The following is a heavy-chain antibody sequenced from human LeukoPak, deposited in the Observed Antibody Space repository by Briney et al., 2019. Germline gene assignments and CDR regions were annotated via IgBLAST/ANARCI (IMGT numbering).Heavy chain of an antibody. Sequence: GGSLRLSCAASGFTFSSYAMSWVRQAPGKGLEWVSAISDSGGSTYDADSVKGRFTISRDNSKNTLYLQMNSLRAEDTAVYYCARLGVVGTGNWFDPWGQGTLVTVSS. CDR2: ISDSGGST. V-gene: IGHV3-23*01. J-gene: IGHJ5*02. CDR1: GFTFSSYA. CDR3: ARLGVVGTGNWFDP. D-gene: IGHD6-19*01.